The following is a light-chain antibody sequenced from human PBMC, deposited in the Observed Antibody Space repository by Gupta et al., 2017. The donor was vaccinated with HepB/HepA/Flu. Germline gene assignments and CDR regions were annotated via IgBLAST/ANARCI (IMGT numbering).Light chain of an antibody. Sequence: DIQMTQSPSSLSASVGDRVTITCQASQDIDNYLNWYQQKPGKAPKLLISDASNLEAGVPSRFSGSGSGTHFTFTISGLQPEDLATYYCQQYDDLPIFPFGPGTKVELK. CDR2: DAS. CDR1: QDIDNY. V-gene: IGKV1-33*01. J-gene: IGKJ3*01. CDR3: QQYDDLPIFP.